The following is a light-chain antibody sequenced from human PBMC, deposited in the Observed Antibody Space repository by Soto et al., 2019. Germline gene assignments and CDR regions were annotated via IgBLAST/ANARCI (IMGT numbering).Light chain of an antibody. CDR3: SSYSSTSTPWV. CDR2: EVT. Sequence: QSALTQPASVPGSPGQSITIFCTGTSSDVGAYKFVSWYRHHPGRAPQVMIYEVTNRPSGVSSRFSGSKSGNTASLTISGLQPEDEGDYYCSSYSSTSTPWVFGGGTKLTVL. J-gene: IGLJ3*02. CDR1: SSDVGAYKF. V-gene: IGLV2-14*01.